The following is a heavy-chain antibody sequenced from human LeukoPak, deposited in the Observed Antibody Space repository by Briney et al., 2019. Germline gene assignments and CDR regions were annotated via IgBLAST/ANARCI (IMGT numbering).Heavy chain of an antibody. Sequence: PGGSLRLSCAASGFTFDDYAMHWVRQAPGKGLEWVSGISWNSGSIGYADSVKGRFTISRDNAKNSLYLQMNSLRAEDTALHYCAKDMEGFTRGDFGFDYWGQGTLVTVSS. V-gene: IGHV3-9*01. CDR1: GFTFDDYA. D-gene: IGHD3-16*01. CDR2: ISWNSGSI. CDR3: AKDMEGFTRGDFGFDY. J-gene: IGHJ4*02.